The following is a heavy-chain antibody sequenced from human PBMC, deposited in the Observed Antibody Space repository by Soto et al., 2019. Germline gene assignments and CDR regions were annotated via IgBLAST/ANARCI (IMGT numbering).Heavy chain of an antibody. J-gene: IGHJ5*02. CDR3: ARLPAVSGSLGLFDP. V-gene: IGHV4-59*08. Sequence: QVQLQESGPGLVKPSETLSLTCTVSGVSITTYYWSWIRQPPGKGLEWIGYMYHSGTLNYNPSLESRVTISVDKSKNQCSLRLSSVTAADTAVYYCARLPAVSGSLGLFDPWGQGTLVIVSS. CDR1: GVSITTYY. D-gene: IGHD3-10*01. CDR2: MYHSGTL.